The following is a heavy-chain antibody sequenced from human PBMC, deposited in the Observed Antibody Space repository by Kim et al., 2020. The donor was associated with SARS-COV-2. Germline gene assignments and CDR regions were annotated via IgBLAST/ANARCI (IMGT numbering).Heavy chain of an antibody. Sequence: GGSLRLSCAASGFTFSSDSMNWVRQAPGKRLELVSSMSSSSSDIYYAYSVKGRFTIVRDNANNSLYMHMNSLRAEDTAVYYCASTRGRDYGDYTFDYWGQGTLITVSA. CDR1: GFTFSSDS. D-gene: IGHD4-17*01. V-gene: IGHV3-21*01. J-gene: IGHJ4*02. CDR2: MSSSSSDI. CDR3: ASTRGRDYGDYTFDY.